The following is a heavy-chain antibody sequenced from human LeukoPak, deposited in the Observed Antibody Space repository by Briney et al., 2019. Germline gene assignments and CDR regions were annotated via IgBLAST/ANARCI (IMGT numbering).Heavy chain of an antibody. Sequence: SETLSLTCAVYGGSFSGYYWSWIRQPPGKGVEWIGEINHSGSTNYNPSLKSRVTISVDTSKNQFSLKLSSVTAADTAVYYCARTDTAMDGTDFDYWGQGTLVTVSS. CDR1: GGSFSGYY. V-gene: IGHV4-34*01. CDR3: ARTDTAMDGTDFDY. J-gene: IGHJ4*02. D-gene: IGHD5-18*01. CDR2: INHSGST.